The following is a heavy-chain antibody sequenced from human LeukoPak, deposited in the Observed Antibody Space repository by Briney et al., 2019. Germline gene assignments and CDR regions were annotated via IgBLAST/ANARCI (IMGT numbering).Heavy chain of an antibody. CDR2: IIPIFGTA. V-gene: IGHV1-69*05. J-gene: IGHJ4*02. CDR1: GGTFSSYA. CDR3: ARGRGDGYNALDY. Sequence: SVKVSCKASGGTFSSYAISWVQQAPGQGLEWMGRIIPIFGTANYAQKFQGRVTITTDESTSTAYMELSSLRSEDTAVYYCARGRGDGYNALDYWGQGTLVTVSS. D-gene: IGHD5-24*01.